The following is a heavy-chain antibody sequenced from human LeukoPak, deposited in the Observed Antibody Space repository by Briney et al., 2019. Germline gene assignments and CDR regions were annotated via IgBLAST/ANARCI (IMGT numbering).Heavy chain of an antibody. CDR1: GGSFSGYY. V-gene: IGHV4-34*01. J-gene: IGHJ2*01. Sequence: SETLSLTCAVYGGSFSGYYWSWIRQPPGKGLEWIGEINHSGSTNYNPSLKSRVTISVGTSKNQFSLKLSSVTAADTAVYYCARGLRWYFDLWGRGTLVTVSS. CDR3: ARGLRWYFDL. CDR2: INHSGST.